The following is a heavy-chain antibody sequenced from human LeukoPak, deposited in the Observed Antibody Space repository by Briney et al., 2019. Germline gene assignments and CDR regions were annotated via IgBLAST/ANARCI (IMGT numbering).Heavy chain of an antibody. CDR2: IKQDGSEK. CDR1: GFTFSSYW. CDR3: ARDYYDSSGYYYFDY. D-gene: IGHD3-22*01. Sequence: GGSLRLTCAASGFTFSSYWMSWVRQAPGKGLEWVANIKQDGSEKYYVDSVKGRFTISRDNAKNSLYLQMNSLRAEDTAVYYCARDYYDSSGYYYFDYWGQGTLVTVSS. V-gene: IGHV3-7*01. J-gene: IGHJ4*02.